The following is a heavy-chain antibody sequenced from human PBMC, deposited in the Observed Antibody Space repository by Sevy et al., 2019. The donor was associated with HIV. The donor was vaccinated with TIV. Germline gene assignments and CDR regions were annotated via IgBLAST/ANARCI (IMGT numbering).Heavy chain of an antibody. CDR1: GFIFNSYA. Sequence: GGSLRLSCAASGFIFNSYAMSWVRQAPGKGLEWVSSISASGGSTYYADSVKGRFTISRDNSRNTVDVEMNSLRGEDTAIYYCAKGYGSGSPPDFWGQGTLVTVSS. CDR3: AKGYGSGSPPDF. V-gene: IGHV3-23*01. J-gene: IGHJ4*02. D-gene: IGHD3-10*01. CDR2: ISASGGST.